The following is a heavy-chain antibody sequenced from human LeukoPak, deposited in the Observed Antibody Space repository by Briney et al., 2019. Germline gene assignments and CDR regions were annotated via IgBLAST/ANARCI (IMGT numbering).Heavy chain of an antibody. CDR3: VRDHSSSYHYFDS. J-gene: IGHJ4*02. CDR2: ISFHGRT. V-gene: IGHV4-59*01. Sequence: PSETLSLTCSVTGGAIGSDYWSWIRQSPERGLEWIGYISFHGRTNYNPSLKYRVTMSVDTSKNQLSLRVTSVTAADTPVFYCVRDHSSSYHYFDSWGQGTLVTVSS. CDR1: GGAIGSDY. D-gene: IGHD6-13*01.